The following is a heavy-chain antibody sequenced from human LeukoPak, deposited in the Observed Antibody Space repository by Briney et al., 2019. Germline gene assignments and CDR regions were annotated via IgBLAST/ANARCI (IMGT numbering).Heavy chain of an antibody. Sequence: SETLSLTCTVSGGSISSYYWSWIRQPPGKGLEWIGYIYYSGSTNYNPSLKSRVTISVDTSKNQFSLKLSSVTAADTAVYYCARHGSATTFPNWLDPWGQGTLVTVSS. D-gene: IGHD1-14*01. J-gene: IGHJ5*02. CDR1: GGSISSYY. V-gene: IGHV4-59*08. CDR3: ARHGSATTFPNWLDP. CDR2: IYYSGST.